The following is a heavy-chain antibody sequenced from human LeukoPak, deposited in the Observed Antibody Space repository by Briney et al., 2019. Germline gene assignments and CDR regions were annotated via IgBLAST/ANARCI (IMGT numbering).Heavy chain of an antibody. D-gene: IGHD6-19*01. CDR3: ARLAYFSSGWYAQPYYFDY. CDR1: GGSFSGYY. CDR2: INHSGST. V-gene: IGHV4-34*01. Sequence: KPSETLSLTCAVYGGSFSGYYWSWIRQPPGKGLEWIGEINHSGSTNYNPSLKSRVTISVDTSKNQFSLKLSSVTAADTAVYYCARLAYFSSGWYAQPYYFDYWGRGTLVTVSS. J-gene: IGHJ4*02.